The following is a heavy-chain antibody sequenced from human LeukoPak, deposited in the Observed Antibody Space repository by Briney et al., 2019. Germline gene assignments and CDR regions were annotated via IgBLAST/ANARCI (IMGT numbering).Heavy chain of an antibody. D-gene: IGHD3-22*01. CDR1: GGSISSGDYY. J-gene: IGHJ4*02. CDR3: ARERKQTEDSSGYYYYFDY. Sequence: SETLSLTCTVSGGSISSGDYYWSWIRRPPGKGLEWIGYIYYSGSTYYNPSLKSRVTISVDTSKNQFSLKLSSVTAADTAVYYCARERKQTEDSSGYYYYFDYWGQGTLVTVSS. CDR2: IYYSGST. V-gene: IGHV4-30-4*01.